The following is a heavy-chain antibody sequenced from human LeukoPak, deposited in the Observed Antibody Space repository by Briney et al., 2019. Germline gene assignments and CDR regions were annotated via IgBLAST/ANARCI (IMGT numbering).Heavy chain of an antibody. V-gene: IGHV1-18*01. CDR1: GYTFSNYG. D-gene: IGHD1-1*01. CDR2: ITAYNGNR. Sequence: ASVKVSCKTSGYTFSNYGISWVRQAPGQGLEWMGWITAYNGNRLYAQRFQGRITLTTDTSTSTSYMELRSLEYDDTSIYYCARDNDKVVDHWGQGTLVTVSS. CDR3: ARDNDKVVDH. J-gene: IGHJ4*01.